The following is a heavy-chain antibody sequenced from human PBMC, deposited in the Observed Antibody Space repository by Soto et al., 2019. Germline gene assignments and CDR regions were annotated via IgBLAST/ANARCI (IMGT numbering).Heavy chain of an antibody. V-gene: IGHV3-33*01. CDR1: GFSFSNYG. D-gene: IGHD3-22*01. CDR2: IWYDGRKQ. CDR3: ARDSVGYNYERSGYYPQDH. Sequence: QVQMVESGGGVVQPGRSLRLSCAASGFSFSNYGMHWVRWAPGKGLEWVAHIWYDGRKQYYADSVKGRFTISRDNSENILYLQMNSLRDEDTALYYCARDSVGYNYERSGYYPQDHWGQGTLVTVSA. J-gene: IGHJ4*02.